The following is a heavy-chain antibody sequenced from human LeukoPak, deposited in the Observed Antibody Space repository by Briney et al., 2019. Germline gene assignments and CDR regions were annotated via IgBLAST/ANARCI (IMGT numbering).Heavy chain of an antibody. CDR1: GFTFSSYA. CDR3: ARASQVARTRFGLLDH. Sequence: GGSLRLSCAASGFTFSSYAMSWVRQAPGRGLEWVSAITGSGGSTYYADSVKGRFTISRDNSKNTLYLQVNSLRAEDTAVYYCARASQVARTRFGLLDHGGQGTLVTVSA. CDR2: ITGSGGST. V-gene: IGHV3-23*01. J-gene: IGHJ4*02. D-gene: IGHD2-15*01.